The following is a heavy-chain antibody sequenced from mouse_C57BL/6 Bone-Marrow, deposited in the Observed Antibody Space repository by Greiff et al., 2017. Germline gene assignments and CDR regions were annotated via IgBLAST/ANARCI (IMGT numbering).Heavy chain of an antibody. D-gene: IGHD1-1*01. V-gene: IGHV2-2*01. J-gene: IGHJ2*01. Sequence: QVQLQQSGPGLVQPSQSLSITCTVSGFSLTSYGVHWVRQSPGKGLEWLGVIWSGGSTDYNAAFISRLSISKDNSKSQVFFKMNSLQADDTAIYYCARGLLRWALDYWGQGTTLTVSS. CDR1: GFSLTSYG. CDR2: IWSGGST. CDR3: ARGLLRWALDY.